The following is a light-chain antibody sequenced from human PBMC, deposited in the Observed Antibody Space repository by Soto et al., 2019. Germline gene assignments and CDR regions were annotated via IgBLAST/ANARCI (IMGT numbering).Light chain of an antibody. Sequence: AIQMTQSPSSLSASVGDGVTITCRASQGIRNDLGWYQQKPGTAPKLLIYAASSLQSGVPSRFSGSGSGTDFTLTISSLQPEDFATYYCLQDYNYPLTFGGGTKVEIK. CDR2: AAS. CDR3: LQDYNYPLT. V-gene: IGKV1-6*01. J-gene: IGKJ4*01. CDR1: QGIRND.